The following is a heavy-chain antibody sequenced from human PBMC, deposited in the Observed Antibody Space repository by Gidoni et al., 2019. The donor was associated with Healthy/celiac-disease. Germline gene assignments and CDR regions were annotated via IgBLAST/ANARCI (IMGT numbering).Heavy chain of an antibody. CDR1: GLPFSSYP. V-gene: IGHV3-23*04. Sequence: EVQLVESGGGLVQPGGSLSLYCAASGLPFSSYPRSWVRQAPGKGLEWLSAISGSGGSTYYADSVKGRFTISRDNSKNTLYLQMNSLRAEDTAVYYCANERWELLGYFDYWGQGTLVTVSS. J-gene: IGHJ4*02. CDR2: ISGSGGST. D-gene: IGHD1-26*01. CDR3: ANERWELLGYFDY.